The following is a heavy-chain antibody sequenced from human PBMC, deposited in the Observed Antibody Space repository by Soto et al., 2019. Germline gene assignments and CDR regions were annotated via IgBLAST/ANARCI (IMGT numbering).Heavy chain of an antibody. CDR2: IYDTRTT. CDR1: GDSVRSRNYY. CDR3: ASVFASRPTRFYYFRSADAQTQSPHLFYGMDV. V-gene: IGHV4-61*01. Sequence: PSETLSLTCTVSGDSVRSRNYYWTWIRQPPGRGLEWIGNIYDTRTTDYNPSLKSRVTMSIDAPENQFSLRLASVTAADTSLYFCASVFASRPTRFYYFRSADAQTQSPHLFYGMDVCGQRPAVTVP. J-gene: IGHJ6*02. D-gene: IGHD3-10*01.